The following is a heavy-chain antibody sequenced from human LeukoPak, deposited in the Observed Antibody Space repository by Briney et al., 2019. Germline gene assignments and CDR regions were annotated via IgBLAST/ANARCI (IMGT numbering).Heavy chain of an antibody. CDR2: VTGISSYI. J-gene: IGHJ4*02. CDR3: ARGQPGVAAAGNLDY. V-gene: IGHV3-21*01. D-gene: IGHD6-13*01. CDR1: GFTFSDYT. Sequence: GGSLRLSCAASGFTFSDYTMNWVRQAPGGGLEWVSSVTGISSYIYYADSVRGRFTISRDTSKNTLFLQMNSLRAEDTAVYYCARGQPGVAAAGNLDYWAREPWSPSPQ.